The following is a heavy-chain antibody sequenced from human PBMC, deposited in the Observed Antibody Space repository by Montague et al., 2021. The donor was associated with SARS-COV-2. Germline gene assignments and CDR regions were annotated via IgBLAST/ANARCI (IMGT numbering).Heavy chain of an antibody. CDR2: ISGSGGST. D-gene: IGHD5-18*01. CDR3: AKSQTDTAMDLFDY. CDR1: GFTFNYYA. V-gene: IGHV3-23*01. J-gene: IGHJ4*02. Sequence: SLRLSCAASGFTFNYYAMSWVRQAPGKGLAWVSAISGSGGSTYYADSVKGRFTISRDNSKNTLYLQINTLRAEDTAVYYCAKSQTDTAMDLFDYWGQGTLVTVSS.